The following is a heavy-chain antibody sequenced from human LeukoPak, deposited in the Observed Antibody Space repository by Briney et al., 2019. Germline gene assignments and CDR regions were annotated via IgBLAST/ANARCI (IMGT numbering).Heavy chain of an antibody. J-gene: IGHJ3*02. D-gene: IGHD2-2*01. CDR1: GGSISIYY. CDR2: IYYSGST. V-gene: IGHV4-59*08. CDR3: ARLKGYCSSTSCQGYAFDI. Sequence: SETLSLTCTVSGGSISIYYWSWIRQPPGKGLEWIGYIYYSGSTNYNPSLKSRVTISVDTSKNQFSLKLSSVTAADTAVYYCARLKGYCSSTSCQGYAFDIWGQGTMVTVSS.